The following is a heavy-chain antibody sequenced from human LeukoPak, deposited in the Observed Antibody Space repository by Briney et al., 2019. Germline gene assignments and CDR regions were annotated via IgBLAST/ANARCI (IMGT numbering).Heavy chain of an antibody. V-gene: IGHV3-21*04. D-gene: IGHD3-9*01. CDR3: AKTPYLTGYQQY. CDR2: ISTSSSYI. Sequence: GGSLRLSCAASGFTFSSYSMNWVRQAPGKGLEWVSSISTSSSYINYADSVKGRFTISRDNSKTTLYLQMNSLRAEDTAVYYCAKTPYLTGYQQYWGQGTLVTVSS. CDR1: GFTFSSYS. J-gene: IGHJ4*02.